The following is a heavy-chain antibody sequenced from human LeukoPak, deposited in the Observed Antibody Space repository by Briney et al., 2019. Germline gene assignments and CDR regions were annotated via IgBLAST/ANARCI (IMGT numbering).Heavy chain of an antibody. CDR3: ATSEQNNYYGSGSFDY. CDR1: GGTFSSYA. D-gene: IGHD3-10*01. J-gene: IGHJ4*02. CDR2: IIPIFGTA. V-gene: IGHV1-69*13. Sequence: SVKVSCKASGGTFSSYAISWLRQAPGQGLEWMGGIIPIFGTANYAQKFQGRVTITADESTSTAYMELSSLRSEDTAVYYCATSEQNNYYGSGSFDYWGQGTLVTVSS.